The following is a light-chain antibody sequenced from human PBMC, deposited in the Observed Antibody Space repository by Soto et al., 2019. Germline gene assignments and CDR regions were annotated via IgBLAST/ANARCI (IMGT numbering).Light chain of an antibody. CDR2: EVT. CDR1: SSDVGGYNY. CDR3: CLFAGSFYV. V-gene: IGLV2-11*01. Sequence: QSVLTQPRSVSGSPGQSVTISCTGTSSDVGGYNYVSWYQQHPGKAPKVMIYEVTKRPSGVPDRFSGSKSGNTASLTISGLQPEDEADYYCCLFAGSFYVFGTETKLTVL. J-gene: IGLJ1*01.